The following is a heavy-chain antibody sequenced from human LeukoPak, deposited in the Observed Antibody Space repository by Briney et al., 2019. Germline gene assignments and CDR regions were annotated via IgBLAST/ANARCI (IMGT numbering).Heavy chain of an antibody. D-gene: IGHD2-21*02. CDR2: IRYDGSNK. Sequence: GGSLRLSCAASGFTFSSYGMHWVRQAPGKGLEWVAFIRYDGSNKYYADSVKGRFTISRDNSKNTLYLQMNSLRAEDTAVYYCAKDFEVVVTATLSPFDYWGQGTLVTVSS. V-gene: IGHV3-30*02. CDR1: GFTFSSYG. CDR3: AKDFEVVVTATLSPFDY. J-gene: IGHJ4*02.